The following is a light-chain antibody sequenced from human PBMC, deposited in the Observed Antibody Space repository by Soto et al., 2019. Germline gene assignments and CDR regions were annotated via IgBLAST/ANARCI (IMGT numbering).Light chain of an antibody. CDR1: GSDVGGYNY. V-gene: IGLV2-14*01. CDR3: VAWDDSLNGLV. CDR2: EVT. J-gene: IGLJ1*01. Sequence: QSALTQPASVSGSPGQSITISCTGTGSDVGGYNYVSWYQQHPGRAPKLIIYEVTNRPSGVPDRFSGSKSGTSASLAISGLRSEDEADYYCVAWDDSLNGLVFGTGTKLTVL.